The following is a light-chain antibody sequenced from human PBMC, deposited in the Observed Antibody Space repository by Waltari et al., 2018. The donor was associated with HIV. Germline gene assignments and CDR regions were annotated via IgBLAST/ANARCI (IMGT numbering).Light chain of an antibody. CDR2: EVS. CDR3: SSYAGSNNVI. V-gene: IGLV2-8*01. J-gene: IGLJ2*01. Sequence: QSALAQPPSASVSPGQSVTISCTGTSSDVGGYSYVSWYQQHPGKAPKLMIYEVSKRPSGVPDRLSASKSGNAAALTVSGLQAEDEADYYCSSYAGSNNVIFGGGTKLTVL. CDR1: SSDVGGYSY.